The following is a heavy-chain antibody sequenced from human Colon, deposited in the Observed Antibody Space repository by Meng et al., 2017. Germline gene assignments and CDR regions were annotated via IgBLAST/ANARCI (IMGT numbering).Heavy chain of an antibody. CDR2: IYYTGST. CDR3: ARGPLDY. V-gene: IGHV4-61*01. CDR1: GGSVSSGSYY. J-gene: IGHJ4*02. Sequence: VQPQQSGPGLVRPSETLSLTCTVSGGSVSSGSYYWSWIRQPPGKGLEWIGYIYYTGSTNYNPSLKSRVTISVDTSKNQFSLKLSSVTAADTAVYYCARGPLDYWGQGTLVTVSS.